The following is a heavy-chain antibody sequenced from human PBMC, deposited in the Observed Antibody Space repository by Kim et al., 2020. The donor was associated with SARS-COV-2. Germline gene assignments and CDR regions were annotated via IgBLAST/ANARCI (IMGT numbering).Heavy chain of an antibody. CDR3: ARVGRNSWWFDY. V-gene: IGHV4-59*01. Sequence: SETLSLTCTVSGGSISSYYWSWIRQPPGKGLEWIGYIYYSGSTNYNPSLKSRVTISVDTSKNQFSLKLSSVTAADTAVYYCARVGRNSWWFDYWGQGTLVTVSS. CDR1: GGSISSYY. CDR2: IYYSGST. J-gene: IGHJ4*02. D-gene: IGHD2-8*02.